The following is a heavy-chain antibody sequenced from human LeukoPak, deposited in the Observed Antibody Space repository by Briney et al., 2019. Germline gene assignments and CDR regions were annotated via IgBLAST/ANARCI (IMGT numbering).Heavy chain of an antibody. Sequence: ASVKVSCKASGYTFTSYDINWVRQATGQGLEWMGWMNPNSGNTGYAQKFQGRVTMTRNTSISTAYMELSSLRSEDTAVHYCARGPRRLGYFDYWGQGTLVTVSS. D-gene: IGHD3-16*01. V-gene: IGHV1-8*01. CDR2: MNPNSGNT. CDR3: ARGPRRLGYFDY. CDR1: GYTFTSYD. J-gene: IGHJ4*02.